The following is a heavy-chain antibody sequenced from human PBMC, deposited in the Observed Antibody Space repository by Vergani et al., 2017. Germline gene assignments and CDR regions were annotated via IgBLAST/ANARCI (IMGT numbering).Heavy chain of an antibody. CDR3: ASQGYCSSTSCYGYYYYYGMDV. V-gene: IGHV1-69*02. J-gene: IGHJ6*02. Sequence: QVQLVQSGAEVKKPGSSVKVSCKASGGTFSSYTISWVRQAPGQGLEWMGRIIPILGIANYAQKFQGRVTITADKSTSTAYMELSSLRSEDTAVYYCASQGYCSSTSCYGYYYYYGMDVWGQGTTVTVSS. CDR1: GGTFSSYT. CDR2: IIPILGIA. D-gene: IGHD2-2*01.